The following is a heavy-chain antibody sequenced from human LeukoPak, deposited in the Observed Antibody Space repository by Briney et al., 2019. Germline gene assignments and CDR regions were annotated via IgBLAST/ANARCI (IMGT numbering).Heavy chain of an antibody. CDR2: TSDSGGST. D-gene: IGHD1-1*01. CDR3: ARGGYGPGY. J-gene: IGHJ4*02. V-gene: IGHV3-23*01. CDR1: GFSFSSYA. Sequence: GGSLRLSCAASGFSFSSYAMSWVRQAPGKGLEWVSVTSDSGGSTYYADSVKGRFTISRDNAKNSLYLQMNSLRAEDTAVYYCARGGYGPGYWGQGTLVTVSS.